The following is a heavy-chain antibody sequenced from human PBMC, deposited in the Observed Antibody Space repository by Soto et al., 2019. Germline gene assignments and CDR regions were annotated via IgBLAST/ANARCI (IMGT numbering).Heavy chain of an antibody. CDR2: INTYNGNT. CDR1: GYTFTHYG. Sequence: QVQLVQSGAEVKKPGASVKVSCKASGYTFTHYGISWVRQAPGQGLEWMGWINTYNGNTNYAQKLQGRVTMTTDTSTSAANMELRSLRSDDTAVYYCARDWFGVDYWGQGTLVTGSS. V-gene: IGHV1-18*01. D-gene: IGHD3-16*01. CDR3: ARDWFGVDY. J-gene: IGHJ4*02.